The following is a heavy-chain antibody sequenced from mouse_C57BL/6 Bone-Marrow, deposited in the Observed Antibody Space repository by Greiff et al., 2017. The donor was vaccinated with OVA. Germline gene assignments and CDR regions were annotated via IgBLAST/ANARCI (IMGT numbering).Heavy chain of an antibody. D-gene: IGHD1-1*01. CDR2: IYPGNSDT. Sequence: VQLQQSGTVLARPGASVKMSCKTSGYTFTSYWMHWVKQRPGQGLEWIGAIYPGNSDTSYNQKFKGKAKLTAVTSASTAYMELSSLTNEDSAVYYCTRNLLLPYYYAMDYWGQGTSVTVSS. J-gene: IGHJ4*01. V-gene: IGHV1-5*01. CDR1: GYTFTSYW. CDR3: TRNLLLPYYYAMDY.